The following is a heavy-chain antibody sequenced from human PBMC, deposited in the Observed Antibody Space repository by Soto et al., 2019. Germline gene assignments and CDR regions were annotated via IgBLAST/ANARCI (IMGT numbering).Heavy chain of an antibody. V-gene: IGHV3-23*01. D-gene: IGHD2-15*01. Sequence: DVQLLESGGGLVQPEGSLRLSCAASGFTFSSYAMGWVRQGPGKGLEWVAVVSIGGSTHYAASVRGRFTISRDNSKNTLSRQMNSLTAEDTAVYFCAKRRGAGGHFDYWGQGALVTVSS. CDR1: GFTFSSYA. CDR3: AKRRGAGGHFDY. J-gene: IGHJ4*02. CDR2: VSIGGST.